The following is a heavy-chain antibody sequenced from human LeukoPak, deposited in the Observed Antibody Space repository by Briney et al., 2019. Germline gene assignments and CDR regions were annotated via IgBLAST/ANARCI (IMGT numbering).Heavy chain of an antibody. Sequence: ASVKVSCKASGYTFTGYYMHWVRQAPGQGLEWMGWINPNSGGTNYAQKFQGWVTMTRDTSISTAYMELSRLRSDDTAVYYCARVDRMVYASFHYYYYGMDVWGQGTTVTVPS. D-gene: IGHD2-8*01. CDR3: ARVDRMVYASFHYYYYGMDV. J-gene: IGHJ6*02. CDR2: INPNSGGT. CDR1: GYTFTGYY. V-gene: IGHV1-2*04.